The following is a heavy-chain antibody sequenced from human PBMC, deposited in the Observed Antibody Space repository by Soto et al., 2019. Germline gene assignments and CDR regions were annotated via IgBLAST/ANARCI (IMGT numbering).Heavy chain of an antibody. V-gene: IGHV3-30*03. CDR3: ALTRRSSLLEVAGPGFEY. D-gene: IGHD6-19*01. J-gene: IGHJ4*02. CDR2: LSYEGSEE. Sequence: GGSLRLSCAASGFNFGVFGMHWVRQAPGKGLEWLSVLSYEGSEEYYADSVRGRFTISRDNSKNTLFLQMDSLRVDDTGVYYCALTRRSSLLEVAGPGFEYWGQGTLVTLSS. CDR1: GFNFGVFG.